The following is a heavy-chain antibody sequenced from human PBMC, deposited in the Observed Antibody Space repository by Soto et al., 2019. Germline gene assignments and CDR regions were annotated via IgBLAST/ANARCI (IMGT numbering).Heavy chain of an antibody. CDR2: IDPSDSYT. CDR1: GYSFTSYW. V-gene: IGHV5-10-1*01. D-gene: IGHD2-21*02. CDR3: AVTYYYGMDV. Sequence: GESLKISCKGPGYSFTSYWISWVRQMPGKGLEWMGRIDPSDSYTNYSPSFQGHVTISADKSISTAYLQWSSLKASDTAMYYCAVTYYYGMDVWGQGTTVTVSS. J-gene: IGHJ6*02.